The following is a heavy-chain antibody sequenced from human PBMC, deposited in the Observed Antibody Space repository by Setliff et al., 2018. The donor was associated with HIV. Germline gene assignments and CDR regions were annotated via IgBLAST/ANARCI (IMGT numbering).Heavy chain of an antibody. CDR3: ARGAYYNFWSGYSAGGGSLGP. Sequence: SETLSLTCSVSGGSISGYYWNWVRQPPGKGLEWMGYIYYSGSTAYNTALKRRVTISLDTSKNQFPLKLSPVTDADTAVYYCARGAYYNFWSGYSAGGGSLGPWGQGTLVTVSS. V-gene: IGHV4-59*01. CDR2: IYYSGST. CDR1: GGSISGYY. J-gene: IGHJ5*02. D-gene: IGHD3-3*01.